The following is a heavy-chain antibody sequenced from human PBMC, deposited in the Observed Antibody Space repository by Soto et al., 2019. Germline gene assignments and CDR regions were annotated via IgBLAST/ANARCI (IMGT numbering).Heavy chain of an antibody. Sequence: GSLRLSCAASGFTFSSYAMHWVRQAPGKGLEWVAVISYDGSNKYYADSVKGRFTISRDNSKNTLYLQMNSLRAEDTAVYYCARGDGGAFDIWGQGTMVTVSS. CDR2: ISYDGSNK. CDR3: ARGDGGAFDI. D-gene: IGHD3-16*01. CDR1: GFTFSSYA. V-gene: IGHV3-30-3*01. J-gene: IGHJ3*02.